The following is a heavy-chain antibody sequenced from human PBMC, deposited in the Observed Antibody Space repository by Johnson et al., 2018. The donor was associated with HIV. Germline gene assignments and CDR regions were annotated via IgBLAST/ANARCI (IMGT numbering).Heavy chain of an antibody. CDR1: GFSFSDYY. Sequence: QVQLVESGGGLVKPGGSLRLSCAASGFSFSDYYMSWIRQAPGKGLEWVSYISSSGSTIYYADSVKGRFSISRDNSKNTLYLQMNSLRVEDTAMYYCARGPILEWLSGDAFDIWGQGTMVTVSS. CDR3: ARGPILEWLSGDAFDI. CDR2: ISSSGSTI. D-gene: IGHD3-3*01. V-gene: IGHV3-11*01. J-gene: IGHJ3*02.